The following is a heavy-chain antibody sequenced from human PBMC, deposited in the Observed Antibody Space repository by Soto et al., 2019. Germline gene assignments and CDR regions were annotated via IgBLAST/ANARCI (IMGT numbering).Heavy chain of an antibody. V-gene: IGHV4-39*01. D-gene: IGHD3-16*01. Sequence: QLQLQESGPSLVKPSETLSLTCTVSGASMRSDTLYWGWLRQPPGKGLEWIGSIQYSGRTSYNPSLMSRATSSVDTSKGQIARNRNSVSAADTGVYYCVRRARPAYVWGGIDYWGQGILVTVFS. CDR2: IQYSGRT. CDR1: GASMRSDTLY. CDR3: VRRARPAYVWGGIDY. J-gene: IGHJ4*02.